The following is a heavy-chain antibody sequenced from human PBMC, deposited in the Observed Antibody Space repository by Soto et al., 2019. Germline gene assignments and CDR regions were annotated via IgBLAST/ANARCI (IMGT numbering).Heavy chain of an antibody. CDR2: IYDSVNT. Sequence: SETLSLTCTVSGDSLSSGGHYWSWIRQHPGKGLEWIGHIYDSVNTYYSPSLRSRVTISADMSKNQFSLNLRSVTAADTAVYYCARVDHRAYFAILTDYCGQGTLVTVSS. V-gene: IGHV4-31*03. D-gene: IGHD3-9*01. CDR3: ARVDHRAYFAILTDY. J-gene: IGHJ4*02. CDR1: GDSLSSGGHY.